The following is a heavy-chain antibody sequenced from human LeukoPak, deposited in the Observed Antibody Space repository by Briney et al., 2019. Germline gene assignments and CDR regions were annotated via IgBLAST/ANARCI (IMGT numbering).Heavy chain of an antibody. Sequence: ASVKVSCKAFGYTFTNNFMHWVRQAPGQGPEWMGLISPTGSFTAYAQKFQGRVTLTRDLSTSTDFLELRSLRSEDTAVYYCARIRGRYCSGGMCYPYSSHYWGQGTLATAPS. CDR2: ISPTGSFT. D-gene: IGHD2-15*01. CDR1: GYTFTNNF. CDR3: ARIRGRYCSGGMCYPYSSHY. V-gene: IGHV1-46*01. J-gene: IGHJ4*02.